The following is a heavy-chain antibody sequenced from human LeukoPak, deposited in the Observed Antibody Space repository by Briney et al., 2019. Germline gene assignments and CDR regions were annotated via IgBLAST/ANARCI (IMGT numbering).Heavy chain of an antibody. CDR1: GFTFSSFE. J-gene: IGHJ4*02. CDR2: INQYGSEK. CDR3: ARGGGNFDY. V-gene: IGHV3-7*04. D-gene: IGHD3-16*01. Sequence: GGSLRLSCAASGFTFSSFEMNWVRQAPGKGLEWVANINQYGSEKYYVDSVKGRFTISRDNAKNSLYLQMNSLRAEDTAVYYCARGGGNFDYWGQGTLVTVSS.